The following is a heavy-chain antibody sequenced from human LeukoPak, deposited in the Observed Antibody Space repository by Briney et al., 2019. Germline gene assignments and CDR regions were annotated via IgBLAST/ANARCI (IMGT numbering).Heavy chain of an antibody. CDR3: ARVDTRYYYDSSGYKLLDY. CDR2: IYTSGST. Sequence: SETPSLTCTVSGGSISSYYWSWIRQPAGKGLEWIGRIYTSGSTNYNPSLKSRVTMSVDTSKNQFSLKLSSVTAADTAVYYCARVDTRYYYDSSGYKLLDYWGQGTLVTVSS. CDR1: GGSISSYY. D-gene: IGHD3-22*01. V-gene: IGHV4-4*07. J-gene: IGHJ4*02.